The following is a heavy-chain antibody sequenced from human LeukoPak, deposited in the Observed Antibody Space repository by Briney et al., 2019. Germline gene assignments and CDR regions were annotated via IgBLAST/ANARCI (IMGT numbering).Heavy chain of an antibody. CDR3: ARVGHGSAAGHYFDY. CDR2: INPSGGST. J-gene: IGHJ4*02. V-gene: IGHV1-46*01. CDR1: GYTFTSYY. Sequence: ASVKVSCKASGYTFTSYYMHWVRQAPGQGLEWMGIINPSGGSTSYAQKFQGRVTMTRDTSTSTVYMELSSLRSEDTAVYYCARVGHGSAAGHYFDYWGQGTLVTVSS. D-gene: IGHD6-13*01.